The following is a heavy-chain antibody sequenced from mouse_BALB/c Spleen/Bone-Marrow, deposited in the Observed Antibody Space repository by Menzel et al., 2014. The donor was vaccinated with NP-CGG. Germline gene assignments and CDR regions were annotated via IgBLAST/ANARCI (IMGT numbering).Heavy chain of an antibody. CDR3: TLDYFGQGDWFFDV. J-gene: IGHJ1*01. V-gene: IGHV1-5*01. Sequence: EVQGVESGTVLARPGASVKMSCKASDYTFTSYRMHWLKQRPGQGLEWIGAIYPGNSDTSYNQKFKGQADLTAVTSTSTGYMDLNSLANEDSAVYYCTLDYFGQGDWFFDVWGAGTTVTVSS. CDR1: DYTFTSYR. D-gene: IGHD2-1*01. CDR2: IYPGNSDT.